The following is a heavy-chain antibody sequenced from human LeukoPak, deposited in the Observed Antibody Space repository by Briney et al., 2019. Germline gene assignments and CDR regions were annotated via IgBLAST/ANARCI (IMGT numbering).Heavy chain of an antibody. CDR1: GFTFSSYA. D-gene: IGHD3-22*01. CDR2: ISGSGGST. CDR3: AKEGRLITMVVVVRFSPLEY. Sequence: PGGSLRLSCAASGFTFSSYAMRWVRPAPRKGREWVAAISGSGGSTYYADSVQGRFTISRDNSKNTLYLQMNSLRAEDTAVYYCAKEGRLITMVVVVRFSPLEYWGQGTLVTVSS. J-gene: IGHJ4*02. V-gene: IGHV3-23*01.